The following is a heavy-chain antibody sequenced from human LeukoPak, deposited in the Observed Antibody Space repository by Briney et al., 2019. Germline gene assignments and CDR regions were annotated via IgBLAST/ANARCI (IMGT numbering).Heavy chain of an antibody. Sequence: GGSLRLSCAASGFTFRRYAMNWVRQAPGKGLEWISVISENGGRTYYADSVKGRFTISTDYSKNTLYLQMNSLRAEDTAVYYCAKVEGASKASVYWGQGALVTVSS. V-gene: IGHV3-23*01. D-gene: IGHD1-1*01. J-gene: IGHJ4*02. CDR2: ISENGGRT. CDR3: AKVEGASKASVY. CDR1: GFTFRRYA.